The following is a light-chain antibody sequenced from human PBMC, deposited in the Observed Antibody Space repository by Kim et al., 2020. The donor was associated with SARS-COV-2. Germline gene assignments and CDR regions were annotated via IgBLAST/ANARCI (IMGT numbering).Light chain of an antibody. CDR2: GAS. CDR3: QQYGSSPRT. J-gene: IGKJ1*01. V-gene: IGKV3-20*01. Sequence: SPGEIATLSCRASQRVSSSYLAWYQQKPGQAPRLLIYGASSRATGIPDRFSGSGSGTDFTLTISRLEPEDFAVYYCQQYGSSPRTFGQGTKVDIK. CDR1: QRVSSSY.